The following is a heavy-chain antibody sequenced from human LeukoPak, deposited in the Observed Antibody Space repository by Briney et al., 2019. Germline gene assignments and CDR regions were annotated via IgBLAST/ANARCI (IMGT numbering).Heavy chain of an antibody. CDR1: GGTFNNYA. J-gene: IGHJ6*03. CDR3: ARNLMSGAYYFYYMDV. V-gene: IGHV1-69*05. CDR2: ITPIVGTA. D-gene: IGHD3-10*02. Sequence: SVKVSCKASGGTFNNYAISWVRQAPGQGLEWLGGITPIVGTANYAQKFQGRLTITTDESTSTAYMELSSLRSEDTAFYYCARNLMSGAYYFYYMDVWGKGTTVTVSS.